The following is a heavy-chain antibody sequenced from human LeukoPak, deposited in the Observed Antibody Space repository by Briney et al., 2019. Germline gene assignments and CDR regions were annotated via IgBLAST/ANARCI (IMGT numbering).Heavy chain of an antibody. J-gene: IGHJ4*02. CDR1: GGTFSSYA. V-gene: IGHV1-69*04. Sequence: SVKLSCKASGGTFSSYAISWVRQPPGQGLEWMGRIIPILGIANYAQKFQGRVTITADKSTSTAYMELSSLRSEDTAVYYCARVDTAMVIDYWGQGTLVTVSS. CDR2: IIPILGIA. D-gene: IGHD5-18*01. CDR3: ARVDTAMVIDY.